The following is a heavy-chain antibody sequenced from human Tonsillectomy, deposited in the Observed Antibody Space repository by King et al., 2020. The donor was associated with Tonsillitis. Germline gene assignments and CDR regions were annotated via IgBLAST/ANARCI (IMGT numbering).Heavy chain of an antibody. Sequence: VQLVESGGGVVRPGGSLRLSCAASGFTFDDYGMSWVRQAPGKGLEWVVGSNWNGGSTGYADSVKVRFTISRDNANNSLYLQMNSLRAEDTALYYCARDLVTMIVVPGAFGIWGQGTMVTVSS. CDR2: SNWNGGST. V-gene: IGHV3-20*04. D-gene: IGHD3-22*01. J-gene: IGHJ3*02. CDR3: ARDLVTMIVVPGAFGI. CDR1: GFTFDDYG.